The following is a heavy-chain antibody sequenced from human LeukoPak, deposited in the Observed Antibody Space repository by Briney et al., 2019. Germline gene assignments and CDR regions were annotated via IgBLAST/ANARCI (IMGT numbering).Heavy chain of an antibody. D-gene: IGHD1-1*01. CDR1: GGSISSGSYY. J-gene: IGHJ4*02. CDR2: IYTSGST. Sequence: PSQTLSLTCTVSGGSISSGSYYWSWIRQPAGKGLEWFGRIYTSGSTNYNRSLRSRVTISVDTSKNQFSLKLSSETAADTAVYYCARGDDTGAYDYWGQGTLVTVSS. CDR3: ARGDDTGAYDY. V-gene: IGHV4-61*02.